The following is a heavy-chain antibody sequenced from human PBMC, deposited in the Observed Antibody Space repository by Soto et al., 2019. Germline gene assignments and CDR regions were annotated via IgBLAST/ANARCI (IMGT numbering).Heavy chain of an antibody. D-gene: IGHD2-2*01. CDR3: ARPYQLLYYYYYGMDV. Sequence: GGSLRLSCAASGFTFSSYWMHWVRQAPGKGLVWVSRINSDGSSTSYADSVKGRFTISRDNAKNTLYLQMNSLRAEDTSVYSCARPYQLLYYYYYGMDVWGQGTTVTVSS. J-gene: IGHJ6*02. V-gene: IGHV3-74*01. CDR2: INSDGSST. CDR1: GFTFSSYW.